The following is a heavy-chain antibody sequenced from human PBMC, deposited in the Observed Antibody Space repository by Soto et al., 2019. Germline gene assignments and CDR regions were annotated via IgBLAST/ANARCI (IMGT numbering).Heavy chain of an antibody. V-gene: IGHV1-2*02. CDR3: ARGHLYGDDSIWGSSYDY. J-gene: IGHJ4*02. CDR2: INPNSGGT. Sequence: ASVKVSCKASGYTFTDNYPHWVRQAPGQGLEWMGWINPNSGGTKYAQKLQGRVTMTRDTTISTAYMELSSLRSDDTAVYYCARGHLYGDDSIWGSSYDYWGQGTLVTV. CDR1: GYTFTDNY. D-gene: IGHD3-16*01.